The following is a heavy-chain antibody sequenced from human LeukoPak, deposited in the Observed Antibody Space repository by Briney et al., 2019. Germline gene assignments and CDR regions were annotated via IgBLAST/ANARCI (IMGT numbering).Heavy chain of an antibody. V-gene: IGHV1-2*02. CDR2: INPNSGGT. D-gene: IGHD2-8*01. CDR1: GYTFTGYY. Sequence: ASVKVSCKASGYTFTGYYMHWVRQAPGQGLEWMGWINPNSGGTNYAQKFQGRVTMTRDTSISTAYMGLSSLRSEDTAVYYCARDQGYCTNGVCYTPPNYYYYYMDVWGKGTTVTVSS. CDR3: ARDQGYCTNGVCYTPPNYYYYYMDV. J-gene: IGHJ6*03.